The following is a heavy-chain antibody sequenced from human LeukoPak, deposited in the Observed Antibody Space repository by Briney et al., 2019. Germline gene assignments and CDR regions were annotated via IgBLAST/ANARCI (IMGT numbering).Heavy chain of an antibody. CDR1: GGTFSSYA. CDR2: IIPIFGAA. CDR3: ARVHNGWGDAFDI. D-gene: IGHD3-16*01. V-gene: IGHV1-69*01. Sequence: SVKVSCKASGGTFSSYAISWVRQAPGQGLEWMGGIIPIFGAANYAQKFQGRVTITADESPSTAYMELSSLRAEDTAVYYCARVHNGWGDAFDIWGQGTMVTVSS. J-gene: IGHJ3*02.